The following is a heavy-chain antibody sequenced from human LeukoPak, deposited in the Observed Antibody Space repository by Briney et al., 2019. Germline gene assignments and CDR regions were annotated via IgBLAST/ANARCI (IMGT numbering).Heavy chain of an antibody. CDR1: GYSFTSYW. CDR2: FYPGDSDT. J-gene: IGHJ4*02. V-gene: IGHV5-51*01. Sequence: GESLNISGQASGYSFTSYWSGWVRQMPGKGLEWTGLFYPGDSDTRYSPSYQGQVTISADKSISTDYPQWSRLKASDTAMYYCAREGRGQRFLEWLRDFDYWGQGTLVTVSS. CDR3: AREGRGQRFLEWLRDFDY. D-gene: IGHD3-3*01.